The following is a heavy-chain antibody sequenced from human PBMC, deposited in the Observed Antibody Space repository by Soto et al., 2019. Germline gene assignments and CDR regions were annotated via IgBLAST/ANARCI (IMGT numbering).Heavy chain of an antibody. D-gene: IGHD6-19*01. V-gene: IGHV4-31*03. CDR1: GGSISSGGYY. CDR3: ARGGTVAGPYYYYGMDV. CDR2: IYYSGST. Sequence: PSETLSLTCTVSGGSISSGGYYWSWIRQHPGKGLEWIGYIYYSGSTYYNPSLKSRVTISVDTSKNQFSLKLSSVTAADTAVYYCARGGTVAGPYYYYGMDVWGQGTTVTVSS. J-gene: IGHJ6*02.